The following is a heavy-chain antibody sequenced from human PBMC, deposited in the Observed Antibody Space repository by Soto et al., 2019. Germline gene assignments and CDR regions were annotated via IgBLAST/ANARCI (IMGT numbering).Heavy chain of an antibody. CDR2: INHSGST. V-gene: IGHV4-34*01. D-gene: IGHD3-22*01. CDR1: GGSFSGYY. Sequence: PSETLSLTCAVYGGSFSGYYWSWIRQPPGEGLEWIGEINHSGSTNYNPSLKSRVTISVDTSKNQFSLKLSSVTAADTAVYCCARVVYYYDSSGYLYYFDYWGQGTLVTVSS. J-gene: IGHJ4*02. CDR3: ARVVYYYDSSGYLYYFDY.